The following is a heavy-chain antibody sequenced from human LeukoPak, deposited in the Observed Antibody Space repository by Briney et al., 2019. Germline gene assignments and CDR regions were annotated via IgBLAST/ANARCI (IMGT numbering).Heavy chain of an antibody. CDR1: GFTFSSYA. J-gene: IGHJ4*02. CDR2: ISYDGSNK. CDR3: AGHSSSWYLFPDY. D-gene: IGHD6-13*01. V-gene: IGHV3-30-3*01. Sequence: SGGSLRLSCAASGFTFSSYAMHWVRQAPGKGLEWAAVISYDGSNKYYADSVKGRFTISRDNSKNTLYLQMNSLRAEDTAVYYCAGHSSSWYLFPDYWGQGTLVTVSS.